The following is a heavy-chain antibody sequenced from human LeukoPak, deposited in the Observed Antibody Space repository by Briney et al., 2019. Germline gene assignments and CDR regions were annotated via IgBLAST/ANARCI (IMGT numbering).Heavy chain of an antibody. CDR3: ARGPITMIVVALGAFDI. CDR1: GYTFTGYY. D-gene: IGHD3-22*01. J-gene: IGHJ3*02. Sequence: ASVKVSCEASGYTFTGYYMHWVRQAPGQGLEWMGWINPNSGGTNYAQKFQGRVTMTRDTSISTAYVELSRLRSDDTAVYYCARGPITMIVVALGAFDIWGQGTMVTVSS. V-gene: IGHV1-2*02. CDR2: INPNSGGT.